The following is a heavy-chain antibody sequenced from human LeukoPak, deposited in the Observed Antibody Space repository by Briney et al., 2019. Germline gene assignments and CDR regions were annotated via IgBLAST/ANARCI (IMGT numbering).Heavy chain of an antibody. CDR3: ARVGYGDYRGGAGNFDY. CDR1: GGAFSGYY. V-gene: IGHV4-34*01. CDR2: INHSGST. Sequence: SETLSLTFAVYGGAFSGYYWSWIRQPPGKGLEWIGGINHSGSTNYNPSLKSRVTISVDTSKNQFSLKLSSVTAADTAVYYCARVGYGDYRGGAGNFDYWGQGTLVTVSS. J-gene: IGHJ4*02. D-gene: IGHD4-17*01.